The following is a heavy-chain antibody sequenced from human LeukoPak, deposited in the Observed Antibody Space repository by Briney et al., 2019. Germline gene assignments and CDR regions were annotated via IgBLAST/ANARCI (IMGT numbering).Heavy chain of an antibody. J-gene: IGHJ5*02. CDR2: ISGSGGST. V-gene: IGHV3-23*01. D-gene: IGHD2-2*01. Sequence: GGSLRLSCAASGFTFSSYAMSWVRQAPGKGLEWVSAISGSGGSTYYADSVKGRFTISRDNSKNTLYLQMNSLRAEDTAVYYCAKDPSVPAVLNNWFDPWGQGTLVTVSS. CDR1: GFTFSSYA. CDR3: AKDPSVPAVLNNWFDP.